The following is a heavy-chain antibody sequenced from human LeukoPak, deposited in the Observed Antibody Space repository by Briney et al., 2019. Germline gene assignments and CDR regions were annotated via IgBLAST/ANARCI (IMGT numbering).Heavy chain of an antibody. V-gene: IGHV1-18*01. CDR1: GYTFTSYG. D-gene: IGHD1-26*01. CDR3: ARVMVSGGGSYLEYYFDY. CDR2: ISAYNGNT. J-gene: IGHJ4*02. Sequence: ASVKVSCKASGYTFTSYGISWVRQAPGQGLEWMGWISAYNGNTNYAQKLQGRVTMTTDTSTSTAYMELRSLRSDDTAVYYCARVMVSGGGSYLEYYFDYWGQGTLVTVSS.